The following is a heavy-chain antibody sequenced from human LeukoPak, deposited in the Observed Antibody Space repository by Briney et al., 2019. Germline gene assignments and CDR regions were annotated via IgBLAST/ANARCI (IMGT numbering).Heavy chain of an antibody. CDR3: ARGNDFWSGYLGYFQH. D-gene: IGHD3-3*01. CDR1: GGSISSYY. J-gene: IGHJ1*01. V-gene: IGHV4-59*01. CDR2: IYYSGST. Sequence: SETLSLTCTVSGGSISSYYWSWIRQPPGKGLEWIGHIYYSGSTNYNPSLKSRVTISVDTSKNQFSLKLSSVTAADTAVYYCARGNDFWSGYLGYFQHWGQGTLVTVSS.